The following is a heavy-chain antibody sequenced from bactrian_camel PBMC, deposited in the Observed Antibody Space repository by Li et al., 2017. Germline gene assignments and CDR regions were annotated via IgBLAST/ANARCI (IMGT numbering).Heavy chain of an antibody. J-gene: IGHJ4*01. V-gene: IGHV3S40*01. Sequence: VQLVESGGGLVQPGGSLRLSCAASGFTFNTQDMNWVRQAPGKGLEWVSQINVGGGSTLYEDSVKGRFTISRDNAKNTLYLQMNGLQSEDTALYYCTTDGTLETPRYWGQGTQVTVS. CDR1: GFTFNTQD. CDR3: TTDGTLETPRY. D-gene: IGHD1*01. CDR2: INVGGGST.